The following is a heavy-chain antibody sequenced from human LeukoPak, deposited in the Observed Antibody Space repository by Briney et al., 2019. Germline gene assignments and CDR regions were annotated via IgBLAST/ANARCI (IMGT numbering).Heavy chain of an antibody. D-gene: IGHD3-16*01. Sequence: PGGSLRLSCAASGFTFTDYWMSWVRQAPGKGLEWVANIQQDGSGKNYVDSVKGRFTISRDNSKNTLYIQMNSLRAEDTAVYYCAKDGSWGDYYFYFYMDVWGKGTTVTVSS. J-gene: IGHJ6*03. CDR3: AKDGSWGDYYFYFYMDV. V-gene: IGHV3-7*03. CDR2: IQQDGSGK. CDR1: GFTFTDYW.